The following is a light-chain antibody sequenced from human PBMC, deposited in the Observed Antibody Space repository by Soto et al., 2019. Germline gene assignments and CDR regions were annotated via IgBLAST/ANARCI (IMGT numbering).Light chain of an antibody. Sequence: DLQMTQSPASLSASVGDRVSITCRASQDIAAFLNWYQQKPGKPPKLLIYGTSNLHSGVPSRFSGRGSGTGFTLTISSLQREDFATYYCQQSYSRLWTFGQGTKVEIK. V-gene: IGKV1-39*01. J-gene: IGKJ1*01. CDR3: QQSYSRLWT. CDR1: QDIAAF. CDR2: GTS.